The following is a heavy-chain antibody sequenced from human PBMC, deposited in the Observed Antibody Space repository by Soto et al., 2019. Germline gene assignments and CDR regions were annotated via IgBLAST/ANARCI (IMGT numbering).Heavy chain of an antibody. CDR2: IKPDGSET. Sequence: EAQLVESGGDLVQPGGSLRLSCAASGFMFSDSWMNWVRQAPGKGLEWVANIKPDGSETADVDSVKGRFTLSRDNAKKFLYLQMNSLRVDDTAVYYCASGIDPWGQGTLVTVSS. CDR1: GFMFSDSW. CDR3: ASGIDP. V-gene: IGHV3-7*05. J-gene: IGHJ5*02.